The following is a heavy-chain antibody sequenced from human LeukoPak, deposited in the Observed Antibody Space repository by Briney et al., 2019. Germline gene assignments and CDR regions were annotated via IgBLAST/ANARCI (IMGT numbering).Heavy chain of an antibody. CDR2: ITVGNGNT. D-gene: IGHD2-21*01. J-gene: IGHJ3*02. CDR3: ARASSYCGGDCYSANI. V-gene: IGHV1-3*01. CDR1: GYTFTNYP. Sequence: ASVKVSCKASGYTFTNYPIHWVRQAPGQRLEWMGWITVGNGNTKYSQKFQGRVTITRDESTSTAYMELSSLRSEDTAVYYCARASSYCGGDCYSANIWGQGTMVTVSS.